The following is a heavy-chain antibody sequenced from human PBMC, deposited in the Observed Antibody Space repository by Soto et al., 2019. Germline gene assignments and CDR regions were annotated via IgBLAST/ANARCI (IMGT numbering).Heavy chain of an antibody. CDR3: AKGGQSYDY. V-gene: IGHV3-23*01. Sequence: EVQLLESGGGSVQPGGSLRLSCAASGFTFSTYAMSWVRQAPGKGLEWVSAISTSVGSTYYTDSVKGRFTISRDNSKNTQYLQKNSLRAEDTAVYYCAKGGQSYDYWGQGTLVTVSS. J-gene: IGHJ4*02. D-gene: IGHD3-10*01. CDR1: GFTFSTYA. CDR2: ISTSVGST.